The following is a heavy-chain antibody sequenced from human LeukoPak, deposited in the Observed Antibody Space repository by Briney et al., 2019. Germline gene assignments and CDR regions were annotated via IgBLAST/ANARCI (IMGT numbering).Heavy chain of an antibody. CDR3: ARDLLSRMATGVGFDY. CDR1: GFTFSSYG. J-gene: IGHJ4*02. Sequence: GGSLRLSCAASGFTFSSYGMHWVRQAPGEGLEWVSFIRYDGSNEYYADSVRGRFTISRDNAKNSLYLQMNSLRAEDTAVYYCARDLLSRMATGVGFDYWGQGTLVTVSS. CDR2: IRYDGSNE. V-gene: IGHV3-30*02. D-gene: IGHD5-24*01.